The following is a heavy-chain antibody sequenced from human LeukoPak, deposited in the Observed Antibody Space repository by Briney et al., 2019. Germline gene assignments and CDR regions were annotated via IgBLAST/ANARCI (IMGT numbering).Heavy chain of an antibody. V-gene: IGHV3-23*01. D-gene: IGHD5-12*01. CDR2: ISGSGGST. Sequence: GGSLRLSCAASGFTFSSYAMSWVRQAPGKGLEWVSAISGSGGSTYYADSVKGRFTISRDISKNTLYLQMNSLRAEDTAVYYCAKTLLVYSGWYYFDYWGQGTLVTVSS. CDR3: AKTLLVYSGWYYFDY. J-gene: IGHJ4*02. CDR1: GFTFSSYA.